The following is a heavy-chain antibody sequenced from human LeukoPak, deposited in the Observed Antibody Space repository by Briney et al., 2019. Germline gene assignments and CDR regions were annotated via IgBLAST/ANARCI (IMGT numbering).Heavy chain of an antibody. D-gene: IGHD3-3*01. V-gene: IGHV4-34*01. CDR1: GGSFSGYY. Sequence: SETLSLTCAVYGGSFSGYYWSWIRQPPGKGLEWIGEINHSGSTNYNPSLKSRVTISVDTSKNQFSLKLSSVTAADTAVYYCARGGARAYYDFWSGYRPQLTFDYWGQGTLVTVSS. CDR2: INHSGST. CDR3: ARGGARAYYDFWSGYRPQLTFDY. J-gene: IGHJ4*02.